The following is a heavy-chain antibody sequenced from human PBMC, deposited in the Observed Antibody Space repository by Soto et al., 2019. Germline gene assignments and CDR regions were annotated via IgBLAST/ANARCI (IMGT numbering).Heavy chain of an antibody. V-gene: IGHV3-48*03. Sequence: GGSLRLSCEVSGFIFSEYEFNWVRQAPGKGLEWVSYIGKNGRDIYDADSVKGRFTISRDDDKSTLYLEMNSLRAEDTAVYYCVRAPGHMYDAMDAWGQGTMVTVFS. CDR3: VRAPGHMYDAMDA. J-gene: IGHJ6*02. D-gene: IGHD2-8*01. CDR1: GFIFSEYE. CDR2: IGKNGRDI.